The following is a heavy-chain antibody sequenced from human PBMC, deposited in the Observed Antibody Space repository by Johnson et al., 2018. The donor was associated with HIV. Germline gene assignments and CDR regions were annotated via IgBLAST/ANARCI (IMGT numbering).Heavy chain of an antibody. D-gene: IGHD3-22*01. V-gene: IGHV3-72*01. CDR2: TRKKVNSYTT. Sequence: VQLVESGGGLVQPGGSLRLSCAASGFTFSDHYMDWVRQAPGKGLEWVGRTRKKVNSYTTEYAADVKGRFTVSRDDSTNSVYLQMNSLTPEDTAVYYCARDPVSHYYDSSGSLDDAFDIWGQGTMVTVSS. CDR1: GFTFSDHY. J-gene: IGHJ3*02. CDR3: ARDPVSHYYDSSGSLDDAFDI.